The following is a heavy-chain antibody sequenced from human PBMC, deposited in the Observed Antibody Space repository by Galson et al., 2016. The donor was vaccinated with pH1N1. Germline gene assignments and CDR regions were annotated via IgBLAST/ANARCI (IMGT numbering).Heavy chain of an antibody. J-gene: IGHJ4*02. Sequence: PALVKPTQTLTLTCTFSGFSLSTSAVGVGWIRQPPGKTLEWLALIYWDDAKRYSPSLKSKLTITKYPAKNRVVPTMTNMAPVDTATSYCAHSAHGDFGGYFDYWGQGTLVTVSS. CDR2: IYWDDAK. D-gene: IGHD4-17*01. CDR1: GFSLSTSAVG. V-gene: IGHV2-5*02. CDR3: AHSAHGDFGGYFDY.